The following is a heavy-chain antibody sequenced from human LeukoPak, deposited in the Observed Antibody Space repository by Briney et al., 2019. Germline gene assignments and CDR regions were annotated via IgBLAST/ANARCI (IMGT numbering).Heavy chain of an antibody. J-gene: IGHJ4*02. V-gene: IGHV3-66*04. CDR2: IYSGGST. CDR1: GFTFSDYY. D-gene: IGHD3-10*01. Sequence: GGSLRLSCAASGFTFSDYYMSWIRQAPGKGLEWASVIYSGGSTYYADSVKGRFTISRDNSKNTLYLQMNSLRAEDTAVYYCARHGDYYGSGSRYWGQGTLVTVSS. CDR3: ARHGDYYGSGSRY.